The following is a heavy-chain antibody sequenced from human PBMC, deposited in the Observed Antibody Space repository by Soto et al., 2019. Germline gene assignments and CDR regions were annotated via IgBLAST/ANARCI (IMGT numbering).Heavy chain of an antibody. CDR2: TYPSGST. D-gene: IGHD5-12*01. CDR3: AREGGYDSPHGC. J-gene: IGHJ4*02. Sequence: QVQLQESGPGLVKPSQTLSLICTVSGGFISNGDYHWSWIRQPPGKGLEWIGYTYPSGSTYYNASPRRRVTISIDASKNQFSLKLNSVTAADTAVYYCAREGGYDSPHGCWGQGTLVTVSS. CDR1: GGFISNGDYH. V-gene: IGHV4-30-4*01.